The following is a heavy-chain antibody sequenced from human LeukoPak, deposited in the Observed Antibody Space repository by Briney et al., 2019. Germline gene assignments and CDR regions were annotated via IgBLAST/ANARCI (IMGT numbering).Heavy chain of an antibody. D-gene: IGHD6-13*01. J-gene: IGHJ6*02. V-gene: IGHV5-51*01. CDR3: ARRSQLGYYYYGMDV. Sequence: GESLKISFKGSGYSFTSYWIGWVRQMPGKGLEWMGIIYPGDSDTRYRPSFQGQVTISADKSISTAYLQWSSLKASDTAIYYCARRSQLGYYYYGMDVWGQGTTVTVSS. CDR1: GYSFTSYW. CDR2: IYPGDSDT.